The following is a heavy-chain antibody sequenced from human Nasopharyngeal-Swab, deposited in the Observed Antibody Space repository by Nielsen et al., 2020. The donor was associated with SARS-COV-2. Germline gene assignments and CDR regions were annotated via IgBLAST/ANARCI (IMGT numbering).Heavy chain of an antibody. V-gene: IGHV3-33*01. D-gene: IGHD3-16*01. J-gene: IGHJ4*02. CDR3: ARDLGENSSIDY. Sequence: DAPGKGLEWVGLIWYDGSNKYYADSVKGRFTISRDSSKNTLYLQMNSLRAEDTAVYYCARDLGENSSIDYWGQGTLVTVSS. CDR2: IWYDGSNK.